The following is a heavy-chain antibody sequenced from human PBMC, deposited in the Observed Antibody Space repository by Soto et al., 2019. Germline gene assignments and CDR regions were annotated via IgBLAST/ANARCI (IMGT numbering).Heavy chain of an antibody. CDR1: GGSISSGGYS. Sequence: SETLSLTCAVSGGSISSGGYSWSWIRQPPGKGLEWIGYIYHSGSTYYNPSLKSRVTISVDRSKNQFSLKLSSVTAADAAVYYCARAGGLGAVAADYWGQGTLVTVSS. V-gene: IGHV4-30-2*01. CDR2: IYHSGST. D-gene: IGHD6-19*01. CDR3: ARAGGLGAVAADY. J-gene: IGHJ4*02.